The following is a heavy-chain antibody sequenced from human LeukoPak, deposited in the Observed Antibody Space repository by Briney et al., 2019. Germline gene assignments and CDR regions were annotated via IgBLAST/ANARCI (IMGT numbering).Heavy chain of an antibody. CDR3: VRGPRYYDDSGFHYGVFDI. J-gene: IGHJ3*02. V-gene: IGHV3-53*01. Sequence: GGSLRLSCAASEVTVTSNYMSWVRQAPGKGLQWVSVLYPGGDIYYADSVKGRFIISGDNSKNTVSLQMNSLTADDTAVYYCVRGPRYYDDSGFHYGVFDIWGQGTVVTVSS. D-gene: IGHD3-16*01. CDR1: EVTVTSNY. CDR2: LYPGGDI.